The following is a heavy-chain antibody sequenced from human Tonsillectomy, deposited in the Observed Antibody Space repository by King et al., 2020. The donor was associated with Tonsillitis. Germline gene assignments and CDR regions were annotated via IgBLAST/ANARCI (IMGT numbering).Heavy chain of an antibody. CDR2: IIGDGGST. CDR1: GFTFDDYA. D-gene: IGHD6-13*01. J-gene: IGHJ3*02. CDR3: ARGYTAGPAFDI. V-gene: IGHV3-43*02. Sequence: LVESGGGVVQPGGSLRLSCAASGFTFDDYAMHWVRQAPGKGLEWVSLIIGDGGSTYYADSGKGRFTISRDNSKNSLYLQMNSLRTEDTALYYCARGYTAGPAFDIWGQGTMVTVSS.